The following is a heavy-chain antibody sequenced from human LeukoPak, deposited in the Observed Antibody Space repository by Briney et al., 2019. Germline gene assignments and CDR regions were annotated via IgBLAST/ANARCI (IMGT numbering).Heavy chain of an antibody. D-gene: IGHD4-17*01. CDR3: TTDPAGVTTETSLNYYFDY. V-gene: IGHV3-15*04. Sequence: GGSLRLSCAASGFTFSDAWMSWVRQAPGKGLEWVARVDTKRNGGTTVYTAPVQGRFTISRDDSTNTVSLQMNSLKSEDTAVYYCTTDPAGVTTETSLNYYFDYWGQGTLVTVSS. CDR2: VDTKRNGGTT. CDR1: GFTFSDAW. J-gene: IGHJ4*02.